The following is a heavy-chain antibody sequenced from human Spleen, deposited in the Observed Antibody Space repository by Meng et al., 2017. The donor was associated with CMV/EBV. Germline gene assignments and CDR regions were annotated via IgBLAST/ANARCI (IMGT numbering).Heavy chain of an antibody. J-gene: IGHJ4*02. D-gene: IGHD3-16*01. Sequence: SLKISCAASGFTFDDYAMHWVRQAPGKGLEWVSGISWNSGSIGYADSVKGRFTISRDNAKNSLYLQMNSLRAEDTAVYYCARQPHLGFDYWGQGTLVTVSS. CDR1: GFTFDDYA. CDR3: ARQPHLGFDY. V-gene: IGHV3-9*01. CDR2: ISWNSGSI.